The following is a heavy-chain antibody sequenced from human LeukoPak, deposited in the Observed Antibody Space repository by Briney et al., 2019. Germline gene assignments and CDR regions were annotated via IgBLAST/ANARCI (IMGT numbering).Heavy chain of an antibody. CDR2: IYTSGST. CDR3: ARAHRFAEPLRALFDI. CDR1: GGSISSGSYY. D-gene: IGHD3-10*01. V-gene: IGHV4-61*02. Sequence: KPSETLSLTCTVSGGSISSGSYYWSWIRQPAGKGLEWIGRIYTSGSTNYNPSLKSRVTISVDTSKNQFSLKLSSVTAADRAVYYCARAHRFAEPLRALFDIWGEGTM. J-gene: IGHJ3*02.